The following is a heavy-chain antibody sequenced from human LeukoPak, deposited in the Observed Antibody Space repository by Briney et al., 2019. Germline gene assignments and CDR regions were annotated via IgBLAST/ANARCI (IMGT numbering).Heavy chain of an antibody. J-gene: IGHJ4*02. CDR1: GGSISSGGYY. V-gene: IGHV4-31*03. D-gene: IGHD6-6*01. CDR2: IYYSGST. Sequence: PLQTLSLTCTVSGGSISSGGYYWSWIRQHPGKGLEWIGYIYYSGSTYYNPSLKSRVTISVDTSKNQFSLKLSSVTAADTAVYYCARSLYSSSSNFDYWGQGTLVAVSS. CDR3: ARSLYSSSSNFDY.